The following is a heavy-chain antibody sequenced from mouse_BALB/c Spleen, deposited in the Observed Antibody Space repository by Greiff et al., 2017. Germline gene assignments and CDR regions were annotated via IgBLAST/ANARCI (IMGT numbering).Heavy chain of an antibody. D-gene: IGHD1-1*02. J-gene: IGHJ3*01. CDR1: GFTFSSYG. Sequence: DVHLVESGGDLVKPGGSLKLSCAASGFTFSSYGMSWVRQTPDKRLEWVATISSGGSYTYYPDSVKGRFTISRDNAKNTLYLQMSSLKSEDTAMYYCARQTYGAYWGQGTLVTVSA. V-gene: IGHV5-6*01. CDR3: ARQTYGAY. CDR2: ISSGGSYT.